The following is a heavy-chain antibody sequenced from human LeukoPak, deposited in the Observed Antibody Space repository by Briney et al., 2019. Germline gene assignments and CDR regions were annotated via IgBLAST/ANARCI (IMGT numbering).Heavy chain of an antibody. J-gene: IGHJ5*02. CDR3: TTGPVRYFGWTNWFDP. V-gene: IGHV3-15*01. CDR2: IKSKTDGGTT. CDR1: GFSFSNAW. D-gene: IGHD3-9*01. Sequence: GGSLRLSCAASGFSFSNAWMSWVRQAPGKGLEWVGRIKSKTDGGTTNYAAPVKGRFTISRDDSKNTLYLKMNSLKTEDTAVYYCTTGPVRYFGWTNWFDPWGQGTLVTVSS.